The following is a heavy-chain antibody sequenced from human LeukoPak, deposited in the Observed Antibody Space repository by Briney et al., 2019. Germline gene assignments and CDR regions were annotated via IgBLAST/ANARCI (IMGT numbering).Heavy chain of an antibody. Sequence: ASETLSLTCTVSGYSISSSYYWSWIRQPPVKGLEWIGYIYYSGSTNYNPSLKSRVTISVDTSKNQFSLKLSSVTAADTAVYYCARDHGTGTMVRGMFDPWGQGTLVTVSS. CDR1: GYSISSSYY. J-gene: IGHJ5*02. D-gene: IGHD3-10*01. CDR3: ARDHGTGTMVRGMFDP. V-gene: IGHV4-61*01. CDR2: IYYSGST.